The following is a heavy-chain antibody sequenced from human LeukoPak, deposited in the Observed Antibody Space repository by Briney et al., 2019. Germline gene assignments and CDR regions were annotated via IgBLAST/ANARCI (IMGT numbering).Heavy chain of an antibody. CDR1: GFTFSSYW. V-gene: IGHV3-7*04. CDR2: IKQDGSEK. Sequence: GGSLRLSCAASGFTFSSYWMSWVRQAPGKGLEWVANIKQDGSEKYYVDSVKGRFTISRDNAKNSLYLQMNRLRAADTAAYYCGRVSSHIIYYYYGMDVWGQGTTVTVSS. CDR3: GRVSSHIIYYYYGMDV. J-gene: IGHJ6*02. D-gene: IGHD2-21*01.